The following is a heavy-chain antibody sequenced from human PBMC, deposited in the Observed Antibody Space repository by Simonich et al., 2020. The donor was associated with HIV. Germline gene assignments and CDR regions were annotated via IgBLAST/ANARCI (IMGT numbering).Heavy chain of an antibody. CDR3: ARLTAGGLGEYFQH. J-gene: IGHJ1*01. CDR2: INHSRNT. D-gene: IGHD6-13*01. CDR1: GGSFSGYY. Sequence: QVQLQQWGAGLLKPSETLSLTCAFYGGSFSGYYWSWIRQPPGKGLEWIGEINHSRNTNYNPSLKSRVTISVDTSKNQFSLKLSSVTAADTAVYYCARLTAGGLGEYFQHWGQGTLVTVSS. V-gene: IGHV4-34*01.